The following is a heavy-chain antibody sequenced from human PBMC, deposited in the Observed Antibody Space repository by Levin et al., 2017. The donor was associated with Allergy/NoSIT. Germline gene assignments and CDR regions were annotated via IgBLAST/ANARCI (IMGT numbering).Heavy chain of an antibody. V-gene: IGHV3-7*01. CDR3: ARLMGTTTIYDF. CDR1: GFTFSSHW. CDR2: LNQDGSVK. D-gene: IGHD1-1*01. J-gene: IGHJ4*02. Sequence: GGSLRLSCAASGFTFSSHWMSWVRQAPGKGLEWVASLNQDGSVKYHVDSVKGRFTISRDNAENSLYLQMSSLTLEDTAVYYCARLMGTTTIYDFWGQGPLVTVSS.